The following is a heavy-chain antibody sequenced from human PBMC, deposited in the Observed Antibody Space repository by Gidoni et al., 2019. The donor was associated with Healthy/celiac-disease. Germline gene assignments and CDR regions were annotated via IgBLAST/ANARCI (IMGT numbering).Heavy chain of an antibody. CDR1: GFTFSSYG. CDR2: ISYDGSNK. D-gene: IGHD3-10*01. CDR3: AKEGGKGSFDY. Sequence: QVQLVESGGGVVQPGRSLRLSCAASGFTFSSYGMHWVRQAPGKGLEWVAVISYDGSNKYYADSVKGRFTISRDNSKNTLYLQMNSLRAEDTAVYYCAKEGGKGSFDYWGQGTLVTVSS. J-gene: IGHJ4*02. V-gene: IGHV3-30*18.